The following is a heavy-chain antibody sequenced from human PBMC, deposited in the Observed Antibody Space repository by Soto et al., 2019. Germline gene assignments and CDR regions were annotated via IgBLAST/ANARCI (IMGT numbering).Heavy chain of an antibody. V-gene: IGHV3-30-3*01. Sequence: PGGSLRLSCAASGFTFSSYAMHWVRQAPGKGLEWVAVISYDGSNKYYADSVKGRFTISRDNSKNTLYLQMNSLRAEDTAVYYCYGDKPYYFDYWGQGTLVTVSS. J-gene: IGHJ4*02. CDR1: GFTFSSYA. D-gene: IGHD4-17*01. CDR2: ISYDGSNK. CDR3: YGDKPYYFDY.